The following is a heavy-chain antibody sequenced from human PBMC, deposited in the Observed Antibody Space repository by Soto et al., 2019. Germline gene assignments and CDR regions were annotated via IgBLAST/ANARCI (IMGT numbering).Heavy chain of an antibody. CDR1: GYSISSGYY. D-gene: IGHD3-10*01. V-gene: IGHV4-38-2*01. CDR3: ARGILVVWFGETLPPQDWFDP. CDR2: IYHSGST. J-gene: IGHJ5*02. Sequence: PSETLSLTCAVSGYSISSGYYWGWIRQPPGKGLEWIGSIYHSGSTYYNPSLKSRVTISVDTSKNQFSLKLSSVTAADTAVYYCARGILVVWFGETLPPQDWFDPWGQGTLVTVSS.